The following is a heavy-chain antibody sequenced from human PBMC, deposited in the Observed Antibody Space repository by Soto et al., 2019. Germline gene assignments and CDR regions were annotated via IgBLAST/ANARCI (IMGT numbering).Heavy chain of an antibody. J-gene: IGHJ4*02. CDR2: ISYDGSKK. Sequence: QVQLVESGGGVVQPGRSLRLSCAASGFTFANYGMHWVRQAPGKGLEWVAFISYDGSKKYHGDSVKGRFAISRDNSNNTLSLQMNSLRAEDTAVYYCAKDHGGWLRDDSGYFDFWGQGSVVTVSS. CDR1: GFTFANYG. CDR3: AKDHGGWLRDDSGYFDF. D-gene: IGHD3-10*01. V-gene: IGHV3-30*18.